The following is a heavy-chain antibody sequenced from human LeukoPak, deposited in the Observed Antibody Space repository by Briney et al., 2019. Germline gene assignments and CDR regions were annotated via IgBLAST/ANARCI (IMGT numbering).Heavy chain of an antibody. Sequence: GGSLRLSCAASEFTFMSYAMSWVRQAPGKGLDGVSTISGSSTATYYADSVKGRSTISRDNSQNTLYLQMNSLRAEDTAVYYCAKEYTSGWYFLGYYNYYYMDVWGKGPTVSVSS. CDR2: ISGSSTAT. CDR3: AKEYTSGWYFLGYYNYYYMDV. V-gene: IGHV3-23*01. J-gene: IGHJ6*03. D-gene: IGHD6-19*01. CDR1: EFTFMSYA.